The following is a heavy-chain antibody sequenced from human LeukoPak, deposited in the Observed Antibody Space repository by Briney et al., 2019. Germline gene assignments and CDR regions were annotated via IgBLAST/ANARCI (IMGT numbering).Heavy chain of an antibody. V-gene: IGHV5-51*01. CDR3: ARHLTGGGWYWFDP. CDR2: IYPGDSDS. CDR1: GYSFTNSW. Sequence: GESLKISCKGSGYSFTNSWIGWVRQMPGKGLEWMGIIYPGDSDSRYSPSFEGQVTISADKSISTAYLQWSSLKASDTAMYYCARHLTGGGWYWFDPWGQGTLVTVSS. D-gene: IGHD6-19*01. J-gene: IGHJ5*02.